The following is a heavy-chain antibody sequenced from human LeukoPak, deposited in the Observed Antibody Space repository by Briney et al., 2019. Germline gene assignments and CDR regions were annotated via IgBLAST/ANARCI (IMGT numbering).Heavy chain of an antibody. D-gene: IGHD5-12*01. J-gene: IGHJ4*02. CDR3: ARYRGLGGGYYFDY. CDR2: IKEDGSEK. Sequence: GGSLRLSCAVSGFTFSNHWMGCVRQAPGKGLEWVANIKEDGSEKYYVDSVKGRFTISRDNAKNSLHLQMNSLRAEDTAVYYCARYRGLGGGYYFDYWGQGTLVTVSS. CDR1: GFTFSNHW. V-gene: IGHV3-7*04.